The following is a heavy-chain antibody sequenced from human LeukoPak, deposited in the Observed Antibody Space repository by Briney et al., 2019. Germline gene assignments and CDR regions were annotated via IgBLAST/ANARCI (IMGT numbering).Heavy chain of an antibody. Sequence: GGSLRLSCAASGFTFSGSTMSWVRQAPGKGLEWVSGISGSGGTTRHADSVRGRLTISRDNSKNTLYLQMNSLRAEDTAVYYCAKDRGIVVVPTLFDYWGQGTLVTVSS. J-gene: IGHJ4*02. CDR2: ISGSGGTT. V-gene: IGHV3-23*01. D-gene: IGHD2-2*01. CDR3: AKDRGIVVVPTLFDY. CDR1: GFTFSGST.